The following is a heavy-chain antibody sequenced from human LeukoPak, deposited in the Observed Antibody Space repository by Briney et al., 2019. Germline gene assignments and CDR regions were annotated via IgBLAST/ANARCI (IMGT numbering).Heavy chain of an antibody. CDR3: AKNFEPHGSGSYVFDY. V-gene: IGHV3-23*01. J-gene: IGHJ4*02. Sequence: GGSLRLSCAASGFTFSSYAMSWVRQAPGKGLEWFSAISGSGGSTYYADSVKGRFTISRDNSKNSLYLQMNSLRAEDTAVYYCAKNFEPHGSGSYVFDYWGQGTLVTVSS. CDR1: GFTFSSYA. D-gene: IGHD3-10*01. CDR2: ISGSGGST.